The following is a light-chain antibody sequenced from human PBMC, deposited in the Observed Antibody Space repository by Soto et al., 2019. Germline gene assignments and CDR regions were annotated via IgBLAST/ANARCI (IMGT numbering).Light chain of an antibody. Sequence: DIQMTQSPSTLSGSVGDRVTITCRASQTISSWLAWYQQKPGKAPRLLIYKASTLKSGVPSRFSGSGSRTEFTLTISILQPDDFATYYCQHYNSYSEAFGQGTKVDIK. CDR3: QHYNSYSEA. V-gene: IGKV1-5*03. CDR2: KAS. CDR1: QTISSW. J-gene: IGKJ1*01.